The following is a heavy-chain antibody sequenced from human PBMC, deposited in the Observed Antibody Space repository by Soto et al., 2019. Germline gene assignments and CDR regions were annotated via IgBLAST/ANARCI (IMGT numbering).Heavy chain of an antibody. Sequence: PSETLSLTCTVSGGSINNYYWSWIRQPPGKGLEWIAYIYYSGNTNYNPSLENRVTISVDTSKNQFSLKLSSAAAADTAVYYCARGGTFRTFDYWGQGTLVTVSS. CDR1: GGSINNYY. CDR2: IYYSGNT. J-gene: IGHJ4*02. D-gene: IGHD3-16*01. CDR3: ARGGTFRTFDY. V-gene: IGHV4-59*01.